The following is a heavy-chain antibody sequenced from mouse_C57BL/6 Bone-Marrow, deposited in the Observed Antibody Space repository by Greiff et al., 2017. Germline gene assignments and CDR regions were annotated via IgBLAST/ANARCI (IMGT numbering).Heavy chain of an antibody. J-gene: IGHJ4*01. CDR2: TDPANGNT. V-gene: IGHV14-3*01. D-gene: IGHD5-1-1*01. CDR3: ARSLYPPMDY. Sequence: EVQLQQSVAELVRPGASVKLSCTASGFNIKSTYMHWVKQRPEQGLEWIGRTDPANGNTKYAPKFQGQATITADTSSNTAYLQLSSLTSEDTASYYCARSLYPPMDYWGQGTSVTVSS. CDR1: GFNIKSTY.